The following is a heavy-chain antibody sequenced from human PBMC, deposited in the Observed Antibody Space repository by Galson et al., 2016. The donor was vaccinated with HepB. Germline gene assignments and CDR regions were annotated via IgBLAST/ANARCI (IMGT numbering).Heavy chain of an antibody. CDR3: SRVLGH. CDR1: GFTFNNNW. CDR2: INADGSST. J-gene: IGHJ1*01. Sequence: SLRLSCAASGFTFNNNWMHWVRQAPGKGLVWVSQINADGSSTNYTDSVKGRFTTSRDNAKNTLYLQMNGLRAEDTAVYYCSRVLGHWGQGTLVTVSS. V-gene: IGHV3-74*01.